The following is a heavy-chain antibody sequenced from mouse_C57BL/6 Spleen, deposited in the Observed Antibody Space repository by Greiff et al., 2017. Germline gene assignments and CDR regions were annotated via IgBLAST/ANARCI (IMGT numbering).Heavy chain of an antibody. CDR2: IYPGSGST. Sequence: QVHVKQPGAELVKPGASVKMSCKASGYTFTSYWITWVKQRPGQGLEWIGDIYPGSGSTNYNEKFKSKATLTVDTSSSTAYMQLSSLTSEDSAVDYCARGLRSFAYWGQGTLVTVSA. D-gene: IGHD1-1*01. CDR1: GYTFTSYW. CDR3: ARGLRSFAY. J-gene: IGHJ3*01. V-gene: IGHV1-55*01.